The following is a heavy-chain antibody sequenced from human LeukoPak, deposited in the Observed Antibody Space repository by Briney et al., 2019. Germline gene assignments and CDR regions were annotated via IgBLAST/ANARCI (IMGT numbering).Heavy chain of an antibody. V-gene: IGHV3-48*03. CDR1: GFTFSSYE. Sequence: PGGSLRPSCAASGFTFSSYEMNWVRQAPGKGLEWVSYISSSGDTIYSADSVKGRFTISRDNAKNLLYLQMNSLRAEDTAVYYCARDYSAAGDYWGQGTLVTVSS. CDR3: ARDYSAAGDY. D-gene: IGHD6-13*01. J-gene: IGHJ4*02. CDR2: ISSSGDTI.